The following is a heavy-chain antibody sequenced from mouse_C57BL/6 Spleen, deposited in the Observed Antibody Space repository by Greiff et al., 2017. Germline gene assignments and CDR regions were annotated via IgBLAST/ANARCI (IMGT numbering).Heavy chain of an antibody. D-gene: IGHD1-1*01. Sequence: VQRVESGPELVKPGASVKLSCKASGYTFTSYDINWVKQRPGKGLEWIGWIYPRDGSTKYNEKLKGKATLTVDTSSSTAYMVRHSLTSEDSAVYFCARYHGTYAMDYWGQGTSVTVSS. V-gene: IGHV1-85*01. CDR2: IYPRDGST. CDR3: ARYHGTYAMDY. J-gene: IGHJ4*01. CDR1: GYTFTSYD.